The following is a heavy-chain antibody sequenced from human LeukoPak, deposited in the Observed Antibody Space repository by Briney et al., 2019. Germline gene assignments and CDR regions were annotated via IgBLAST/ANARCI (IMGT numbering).Heavy chain of an antibody. V-gene: IGHV4-30-2*01. CDR3: ARHSSGWSNWFDP. CDR1: GGSISSGGYY. Sequence: SETLSLTCTVSGGSISSGGYYWSWIRQPPGKGLEWIGYIYHSGSTYYSPSLKSRVTISVDRSKNQFSLKLSSVTAADTAVYYCARHSSGWSNWFDPWGQGTLVTVSS. CDR2: IYHSGST. D-gene: IGHD6-19*01. J-gene: IGHJ5*02.